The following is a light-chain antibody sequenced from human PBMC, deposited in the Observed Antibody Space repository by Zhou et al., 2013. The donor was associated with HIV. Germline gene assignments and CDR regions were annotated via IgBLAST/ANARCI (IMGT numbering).Light chain of an antibody. Sequence: IVLAQSPATLSLSPGERATLSCRVSQSVSNSVAWYQQKPGQAPRLLIYGAFSRATGIPDRFSGSGSGTDFTLTISRLEPEDFALYYCQQYGSSPWTFGQGTKVEIK. J-gene: IGKJ1*01. V-gene: IGKV3-20*01. CDR3: QQYGSSPWT. CDR2: GAF. CDR1: QSVSNS.